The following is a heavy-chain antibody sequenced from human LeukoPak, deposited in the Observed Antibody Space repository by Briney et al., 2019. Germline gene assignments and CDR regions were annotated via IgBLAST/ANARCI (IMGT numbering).Heavy chain of an antibody. V-gene: IGHV4-39*01. CDR3: ARIQLWVPDFDY. CDR1: GGSISSSSYY. Sequence: SETLSLTCTVSGGSISSSSYYWGWIRQPPGKGLEWIGSIYDSGSTYYNPSLKSRVTISVDTSKNQFSLKLSSVTAADTAVYYCARIQLWVPDFDYWGQGTLVTVSS. D-gene: IGHD5-18*01. J-gene: IGHJ4*02. CDR2: IYDSGST.